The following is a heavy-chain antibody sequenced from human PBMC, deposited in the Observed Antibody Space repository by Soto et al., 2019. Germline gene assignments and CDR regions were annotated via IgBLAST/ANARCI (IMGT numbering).Heavy chain of an antibody. Sequence: QVQLVQSGAEVTKPGSSVRVSCKASGATLNSFINYGITWVRQAPGQGLEYVGGIIPVFGAANHAQKFQGRVTISADESTRTVNMALRSLRSNDTAVYYCARGAATKTLMLKYAALEMWGQGTMVTVPS. CDR1: GATLNSFINYG. V-gene: IGHV1-69*12. CDR2: IIPVFGAA. D-gene: IGHD3-16*01. CDR3: ARGAATKTLMLKYAALEM. J-gene: IGHJ3*02.